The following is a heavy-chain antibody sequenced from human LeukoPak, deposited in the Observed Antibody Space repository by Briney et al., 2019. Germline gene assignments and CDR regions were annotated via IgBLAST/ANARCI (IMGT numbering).Heavy chain of an antibody. D-gene: IGHD3-10*01. Sequence: GGSLRLSCASSGFSFSNYAMGWVRQAPGKGLEWVSAISGSGGSTYYADSVKGRFTISRDNSKNTLYLQMNSLRAEDTAVYYCAKEGDYYYGSGSYYNRDYFDYWGQGTLVTVSS. CDR3: AKEGDYYYGSGSYYNRDYFDY. V-gene: IGHV3-23*01. CDR2: ISGSGGST. J-gene: IGHJ4*02. CDR1: GFSFSNYA.